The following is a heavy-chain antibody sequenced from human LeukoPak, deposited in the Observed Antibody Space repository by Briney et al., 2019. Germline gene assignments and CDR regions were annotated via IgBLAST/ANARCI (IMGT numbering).Heavy chain of an antibody. V-gene: IGHV1-8*01. Sequence: GASVKVSCKASGYTFTSYDINWVRQATGQGLEWMGWINPNSGGTNYAQKFQGRVTLTRDTSTSTVYMELSSLRSDDTAVYYCARNPGSGWYDGYDIWGQGTMVTVSS. D-gene: IGHD6-19*01. CDR3: ARNPGSGWYDGYDI. CDR2: INPNSGGT. CDR1: GYTFTSYD. J-gene: IGHJ3*02.